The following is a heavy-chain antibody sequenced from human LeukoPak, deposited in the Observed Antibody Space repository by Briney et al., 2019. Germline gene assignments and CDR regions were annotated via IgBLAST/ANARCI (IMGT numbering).Heavy chain of an antibody. Sequence: PGGSLRLSCAASGFTFSSYSMNWVRQAPGQGLEWVSYISTSSSNIYYEDSVKGRFTISRDNAKDSLYLQMNSLRAEDTAVYYCARGRSILYWGQGTLVTVSS. J-gene: IGHJ4*02. CDR2: ISTSSSNI. CDR3: ARGRSILY. V-gene: IGHV3-48*01. CDR1: GFTFSSYS. D-gene: IGHD2-21*01.